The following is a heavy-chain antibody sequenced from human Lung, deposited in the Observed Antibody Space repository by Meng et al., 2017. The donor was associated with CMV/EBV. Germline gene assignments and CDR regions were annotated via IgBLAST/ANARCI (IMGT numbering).Heavy chain of an antibody. Sequence: SXXVSXKASGGTFSNYAVSWVRQAPGEGLEWMGGIIPLYATANYAQRFQGRVTITTDESTSTAYMEVSSLRSEDTAVYYCARASYYGSGSYYHFDSWGQGTLVTVSS. D-gene: IGHD3-10*01. CDR1: GGTFSNYA. J-gene: IGHJ4*02. CDR2: IIPLYATA. CDR3: ARASYYGSGSYYHFDS. V-gene: IGHV1-69*05.